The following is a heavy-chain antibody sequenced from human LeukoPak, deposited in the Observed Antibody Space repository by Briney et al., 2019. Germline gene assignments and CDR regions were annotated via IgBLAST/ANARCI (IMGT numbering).Heavy chain of an antibody. V-gene: IGHV4-59*01. D-gene: IGHD6-13*01. CDR3: ARGGSSFYNWFDP. Sequence: SETLSLTCTVSGGSISSYYWSWIRQPPGKGLEWIGYIYYSGSTNYNPSLKSRVTISVDTSKNQSSLKLSSVTAADTAVYYCARGGSSFYNWFDPWGQGTLVTVSS. CDR2: IYYSGST. J-gene: IGHJ5*02. CDR1: GGSISSYY.